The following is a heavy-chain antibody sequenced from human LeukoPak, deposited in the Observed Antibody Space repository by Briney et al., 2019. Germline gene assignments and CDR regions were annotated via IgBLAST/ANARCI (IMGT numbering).Heavy chain of an antibody. V-gene: IGHV1-18*01. D-gene: IGHD6-13*01. CDR1: DYTYTTYG. CDR2: IDTYSGKT. CDR3: ASDRGRAEADSFDH. J-gene: IGHJ5*02. Sequence: GASVKVSCKASDYTYTTYGISWVRQAPGQGLEWMGWIDTYSGKTNYAQKFQGRVTMTSDTSTSTAYMELRSVSSDDTAVYYCASDRGRAEADSFDHWGQGTLVTVSS.